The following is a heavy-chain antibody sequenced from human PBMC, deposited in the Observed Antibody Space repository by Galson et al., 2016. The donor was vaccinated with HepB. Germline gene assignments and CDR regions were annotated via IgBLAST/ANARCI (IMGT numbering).Heavy chain of an antibody. V-gene: IGHV3-11*06. CDR3: ARRGVYCSSTSCYGLEFDY. D-gene: IGHD2-2*01. J-gene: IGHJ4*02. Sequence: SLRLSCAASGFTFSDYSMNWIRQAPGKGLQWVSFISSRGTYTKYADSVKGRFTISRDNARNSSFLQMNSLRAEDTAVYYCARRGVYCSSTSCYGLEFDYWGQGTLVTVSS. CDR1: GFTFSDYS. CDR2: ISSRGTYT.